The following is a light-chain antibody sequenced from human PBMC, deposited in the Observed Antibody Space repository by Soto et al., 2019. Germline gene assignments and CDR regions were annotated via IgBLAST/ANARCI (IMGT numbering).Light chain of an antibody. CDR1: TNDVGGYNY. V-gene: IGLV2-14*01. Sequence: QSALTQLASVSGSPGQSITISRTGTTNDVGGYNYVSWYQQHPGKAPKLLIFEVTSWPSGVSHRFSGSKSGNTASLTISALQAEDEADYFCNSYTSSTSLPYVFGTGTKLTVL. CDR2: EVT. J-gene: IGLJ1*01. CDR3: NSYTSSTSLPYV.